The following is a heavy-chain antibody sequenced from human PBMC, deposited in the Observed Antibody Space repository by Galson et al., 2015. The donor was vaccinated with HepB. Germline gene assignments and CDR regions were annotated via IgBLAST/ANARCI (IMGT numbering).Heavy chain of an antibody. CDR3: AREFNL. V-gene: IGHV1-2*06. Sequence: SVKVSCKASGYTFTGSHIHWVRQAPGQRLEWMGRINPDRGGTNYAQNFQGRVTLTRDTSISTAYLELTRLTSGDTAVYYCAREFNLWGQGTLVTVSS. CDR1: GYTFTGSH. D-gene: IGHD1-1*01. J-gene: IGHJ4*02. CDR2: INPDRGGT.